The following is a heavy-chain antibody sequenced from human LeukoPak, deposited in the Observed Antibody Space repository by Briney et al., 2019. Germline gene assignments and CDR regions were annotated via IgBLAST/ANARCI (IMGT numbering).Heavy chain of an antibody. CDR1: GFTFSKYA. J-gene: IGHJ3*02. CDR3: AFEIGRSQGAFDI. D-gene: IGHD1-26*01. Sequence: GGSLRLSCVASGFTFSKYAMLWVRQPPGKGLEWVAAIWNDGSDENYADSVKGRFTISSDNSKNTLYLQMNSLRAEDTAVYYCAFEIGRSQGAFDIWGQGTMITVSS. V-gene: IGHV3-33*01. CDR2: IWNDGSDE.